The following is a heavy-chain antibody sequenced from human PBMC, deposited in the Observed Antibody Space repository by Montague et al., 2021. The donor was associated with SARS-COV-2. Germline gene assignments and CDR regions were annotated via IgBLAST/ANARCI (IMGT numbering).Heavy chain of an antibody. CDR2: ISSSFSTI. Sequence: SLRLSCAASGFTVSSYEMNLVRQAPCKGLEWVSYISSSFSTIYYXYSXKGLFTISRDNAKNSLYLQMNSLRAEDTAVYYCARDQDYYDPAHDYWGRGTLVTVSS. V-gene: IGHV3-48*03. D-gene: IGHD3-22*01. CDR3: ARDQDYYDPAHDY. CDR1: GFTVSSYE. J-gene: IGHJ4*02.